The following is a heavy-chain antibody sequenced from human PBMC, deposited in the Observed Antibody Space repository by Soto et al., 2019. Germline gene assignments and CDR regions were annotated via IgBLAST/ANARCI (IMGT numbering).Heavy chain of an antibody. CDR1: GFRFRTRA. J-gene: IGHJ5*01. CDR2: FRPGGDST. Sequence: GGSLRLSCAASGFRFRTRAMSWVRQAPGKGLEWVASFRPGGDSTYYADPVKGRFAVSRDNSNVTLYLQMDSLRVEDTAIYYCTTHKEGAPWAGGFDSWGQGILVIVCS. CDR3: TTHKEGAPWAGGFDS. V-gene: IGHV3-23*01. D-gene: IGHD1-26*01.